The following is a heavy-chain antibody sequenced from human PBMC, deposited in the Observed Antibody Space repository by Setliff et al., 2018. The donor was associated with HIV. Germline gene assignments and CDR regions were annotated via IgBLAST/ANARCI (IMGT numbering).Heavy chain of an antibody. V-gene: IGHV1-2*06. Sequence: GASVKVSCKASGYKFTGHHIQWMRQAPGQGLEWMGRINPNMGDTQYAQKCQGRIIMTRDTSINTVYMELSSLTSDDTALYYCARQDIPTGYYLFDYWGQGTQVTVSS. D-gene: IGHD3-9*01. CDR1: GYKFTGHH. J-gene: IGHJ4*02. CDR2: INPNMGDT. CDR3: ARQDIPTGYYLFDY.